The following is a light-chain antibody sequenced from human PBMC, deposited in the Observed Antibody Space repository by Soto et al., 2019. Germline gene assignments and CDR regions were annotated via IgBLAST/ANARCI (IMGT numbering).Light chain of an antibody. J-gene: IGLJ2*01. Sequence: QSALTQPASVSGSPGQSITISCTGTSSDIGYYNHVSWYQQHPGKAPKLMIYEVTNRPSGVSNRFSGSKSGNTASLTISGLQAEDEADYYCNSYSRYNSWLFGGGTKLTVL. CDR3: NSYSRYNSWL. CDR2: EVT. V-gene: IGLV2-14*01. CDR1: SSDIGYYNH.